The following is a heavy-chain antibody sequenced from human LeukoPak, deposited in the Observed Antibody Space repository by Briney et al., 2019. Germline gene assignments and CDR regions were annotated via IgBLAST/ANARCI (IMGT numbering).Heavy chain of an antibody. D-gene: IGHD1-1*01. CDR2: ISWNSGDT. CDR3: AKDDHATTGPFDF. V-gene: IGHV3-9*01. J-gene: IGHJ3*01. CDR1: GLTFVDYA. Sequence: PGGSLGFSGAASGLTFVDYAIPWVGKAPGKGLEWVSSISWNSGDTDYADSVKGRFTISRDNAKNALYLQMNSLRAEDTALYYSAKDDHATTGPFDFWGQGTRVTLSS.